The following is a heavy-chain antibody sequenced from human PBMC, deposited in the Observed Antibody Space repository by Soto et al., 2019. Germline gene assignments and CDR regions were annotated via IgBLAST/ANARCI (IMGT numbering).Heavy chain of an antibody. CDR2: FDPEDGET. CDR1: GYTLTELS. V-gene: IGHV1-24*01. D-gene: IGHD3-9*01. Sequence: ASVKVSCKVSGYTLTELSMHWVRQAPGKGLEWMGGFDPEDGETIYAQKFQGRVTMTEDTSTDTAYMELSSLRSEDTAVYYCAIRYYDILTGYYWFDPWGQGTLVTVSS. CDR3: AIRYYDILTGYYWFDP. J-gene: IGHJ5*02.